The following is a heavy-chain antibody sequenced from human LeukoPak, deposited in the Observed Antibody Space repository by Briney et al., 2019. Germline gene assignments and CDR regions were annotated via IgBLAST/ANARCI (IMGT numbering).Heavy chain of an antibody. CDR1: GYTFTSYD. D-gene: IGHD3-22*01. J-gene: IGHJ4*02. CDR2: INPNSGGT. V-gene: IGHV1-2*04. CDR3: ARGPPYDTSPTSNFDY. Sequence: GASVKVSCKASGYTFTSYDINWVRQATGQGLEWMGWINPNSGGTNYAQKFQGWVTMTRDTSISTAYMELSRLRSDDTAVYYCARGPPYDTSPTSNFDYWGQGTLVTVSS.